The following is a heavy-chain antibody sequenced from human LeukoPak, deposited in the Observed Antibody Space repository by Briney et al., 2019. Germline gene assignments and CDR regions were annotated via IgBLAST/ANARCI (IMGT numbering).Heavy chain of an antibody. CDR3: AKGYCSGGNCYQYFDY. CDR2: INYSGDAT. CDR1: GFTFSSNS. V-gene: IGHV3-23*01. D-gene: IGHD2-15*01. Sequence: GGCLRLSCAASGFTFSSNSMSWVRQAPGKGLESVSAINYSGDATYYVDAVKGRLTISRDNSKNTLYLQMNSLRAEDTAIYYCAKGYCSGGNCYQYFDYWGQGTLVTVAS. J-gene: IGHJ4*02.